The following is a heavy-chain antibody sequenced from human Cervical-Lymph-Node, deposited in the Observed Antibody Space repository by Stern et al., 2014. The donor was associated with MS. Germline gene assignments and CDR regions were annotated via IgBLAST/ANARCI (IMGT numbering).Heavy chain of an antibody. CDR2: ISYDGSIK. D-gene: IGHD6-13*01. CDR3: ARSIAAAGTRSPFDY. J-gene: IGHJ4*02. V-gene: IGHV3-30-3*01. Sequence: VQLVESGGGVVQPGRSLRLSCAAYGFTFSNYAMHWVRQAPGKGLEWVAVISYDGSIKYHAESVKGRFTISRDNSRNTLFLQMNSLRVEDTAVYYCARSIAAAGTRSPFDYWGQGTLVPVSS. CDR1: GFTFSNYA.